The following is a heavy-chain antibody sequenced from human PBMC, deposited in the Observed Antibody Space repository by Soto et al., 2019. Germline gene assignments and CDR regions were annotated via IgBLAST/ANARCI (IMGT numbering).Heavy chain of an antibody. CDR2: ISYDGSNQ. J-gene: IGHJ4*02. D-gene: IGHD3-22*01. V-gene: IGHV3-30*18. Sequence: GGSLRLSCAASGFTFSSYVMHWVRQAPGKGLEWVAVISYDGSNQYYADSVKGRFTISRDNSKNTLYLQMNSLRAEDTAVYFCAKDLNSVGYYDSGGYYVFDYWGQGTLVTVSS. CDR3: AKDLNSVGYYDSGGYYVFDY. CDR1: GFTFSSYV.